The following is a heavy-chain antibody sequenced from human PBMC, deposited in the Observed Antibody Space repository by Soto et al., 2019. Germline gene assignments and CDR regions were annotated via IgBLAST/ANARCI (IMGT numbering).Heavy chain of an antibody. CDR1: GVSFNNNG. V-gene: IGHV1-69*01. CDR2: VSPPFRTS. CDR3: ARVLYYGSGSYSPYGMDV. J-gene: IGHJ6*02. D-gene: IGHD3-10*01. Sequence: QVQLVQSGAEVKKPGSSVKVSCKTSGVSFNNNGIGWVRQAPGHGLEWMGGVSPPFRTSNYARKFQGRIAITADASTGIVKMELSSLTSEDTAQYYCARVLYYGSGSYSPYGMDVWGQGTTVTVSS.